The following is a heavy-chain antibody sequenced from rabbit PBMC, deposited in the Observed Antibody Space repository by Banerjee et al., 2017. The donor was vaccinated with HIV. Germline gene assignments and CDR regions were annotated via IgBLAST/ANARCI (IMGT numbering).Heavy chain of an antibody. CDR1: GFSFSSSQW. CDR2: IYAGSSGGT. CDR3: ARTAYIGGVAGYAFTRLDL. V-gene: IGHV1S45*01. Sequence: QEQLEESGGDLVKPEGSLTLTCTASGFSFSSSQWICWVRQAPGKGLEWIACIYAGSSGGTYYASWAKGRFTISKTSSTTVTLQMTSLTVADTATYFCARTAYIGGVAGYAFTRLDLWGPGTLVTVS. J-gene: IGHJ6*01. D-gene: IGHD6-1*01.